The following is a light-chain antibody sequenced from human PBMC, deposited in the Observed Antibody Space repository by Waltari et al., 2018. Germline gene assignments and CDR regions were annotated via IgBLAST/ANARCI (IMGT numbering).Light chain of an antibody. J-gene: IGKJ3*01. CDR3: HQTYNSPFT. CDR2: LAS. V-gene: IGKV1-39*01. CDR1: QTISHF. Sequence: IQMTQSPSSLSASIGDRVTITCRARQTISHFLNWYQQKPGKAPKLLVYLASNLQSGVPSKFSGRGSGTDFTLTISSLQPDDFATYFCHQTYNSPFTFGPGTKVDVK.